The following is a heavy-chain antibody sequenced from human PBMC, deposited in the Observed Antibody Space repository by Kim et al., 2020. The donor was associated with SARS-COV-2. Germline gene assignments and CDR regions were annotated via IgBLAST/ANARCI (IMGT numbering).Heavy chain of an antibody. CDR1: GYTFTSYD. CDR2: MNPNSGNT. D-gene: IGHD6-13*01. J-gene: IGHJ6*02. CDR3: ARHRSSWYPPYYYGMDV. Sequence: ASVKVSCKASGYTFTSYDINWVRQATGQGLEWMGWMNPNSGNTGYAQKFQGRVTMTRNTSISTADMELSSLRSEDTAVYYCARHRSSWYPPYYYGMDVWGQGTTVTVSS. V-gene: IGHV1-8*01.